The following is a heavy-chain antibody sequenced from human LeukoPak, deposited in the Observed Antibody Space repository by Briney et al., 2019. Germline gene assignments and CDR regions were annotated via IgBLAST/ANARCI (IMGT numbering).Heavy chain of an antibody. CDR1: GGSISSSSYY. CDR2: IYYSGST. Sequence: PSETLSLTCTVSGGSISSSSYYWGWIRQPPGKGLEWIGSIYYSGSTYYNPSLKSRVTISVDTSKTRFSLKLSSVTAADTAIYYCARGTNWGFDWFDPWGQGTLVTVSS. D-gene: IGHD7-27*01. J-gene: IGHJ5*02. V-gene: IGHV4-39*01. CDR3: ARGTNWGFDWFDP.